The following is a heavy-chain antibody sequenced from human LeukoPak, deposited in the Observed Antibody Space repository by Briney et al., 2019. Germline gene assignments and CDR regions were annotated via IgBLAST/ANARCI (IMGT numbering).Heavy chain of an antibody. CDR2: IYHTGIT. CDR1: GDSISSNNW. CDR3: ARDRSGMGV. J-gene: IGHJ6*02. V-gene: IGHV4-4*02. Sequence: SETLSLTCAVSGDSISSNNWWTWVRQPPGKGLEWIGAIYHTGITDHNPSLERRVSLSVDKSKNQFSVKLFSVTAADTAVYYCARDRSGMGVWGQGTTVTVSS.